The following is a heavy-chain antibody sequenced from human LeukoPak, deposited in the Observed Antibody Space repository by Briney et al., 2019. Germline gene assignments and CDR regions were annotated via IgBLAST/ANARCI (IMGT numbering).Heavy chain of an antibody. D-gene: IGHD2-15*01. CDR1: GGFFSGYY. CDR3: ASAGRYCSGGSCYGVDY. J-gene: IGHJ4*02. V-gene: IGHV4-34*01. CDR2: INHSGST. Sequence: PSETLSLTCAVYGGFFSGYYWRWIRQPPGKGLEWIGEINHSGSTNYNPSLKSRVTISVDTSKNQFSLKLSSVTAADTAVYYCASAGRYCSGGSCYGVDYWGQGTLVTVSS.